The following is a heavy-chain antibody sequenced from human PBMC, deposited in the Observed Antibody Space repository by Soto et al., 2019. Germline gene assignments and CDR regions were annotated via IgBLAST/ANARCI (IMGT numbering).Heavy chain of an antibody. J-gene: IGHJ2*01. V-gene: IGHV1-46*01. D-gene: IGHD3-10*01. CDR1: GYTFTSYY. Sequence: QVQLVQSGAEVKKPGASVKVSCKASGYTFTSYYMHWVRQAPGQGLEWMGIINPSGGSTSYAQKFQGRVTMTRDTSTSTVYMELSSLRSEDTAVYYCARGLGEMATLGAYLDLWGRGTLVTVSS. CDR2: INPSGGST. CDR3: ARGLGEMATLGAYLDL.